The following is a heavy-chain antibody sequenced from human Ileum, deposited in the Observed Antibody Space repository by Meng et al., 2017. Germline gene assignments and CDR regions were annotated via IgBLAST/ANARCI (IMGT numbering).Heavy chain of an antibody. Sequence: HVPLQQSSPLVLQPSQTVSLISAISGHSASSHRDLSNWVRQCASRGFEWLEQTSYRSEWQNRYGDFVKSRITINADRTRNHIALNLNSATPEHTAVYYCTPWYGENWGQGTLVTVSS. CDR3: TPWYGEN. D-gene: IGHD3-10*01. CDR2: TSYRSEWQN. CDR1: GHSASSHRDL. J-gene: IGHJ4*02. V-gene: IGHV6-1*01.